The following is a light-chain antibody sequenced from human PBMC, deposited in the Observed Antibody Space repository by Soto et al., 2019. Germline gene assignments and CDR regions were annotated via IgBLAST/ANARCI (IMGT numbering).Light chain of an antibody. J-gene: IGLJ2*01. CDR2: DVS. CDR3: SSYTSSSTLGV. CDR1: SSDVGGYNY. V-gene: IGLV2-14*01. Sequence: QSVLTQPASVSGSPGQSITISCTGTSSDVGGYNYVSWYQQHPGKAPKLMIYDVSNRPSGVSNRFSGAKSGNTASLTISGLQAEDEDADYCSSYTSSSTLGVFGGGTKVTVL.